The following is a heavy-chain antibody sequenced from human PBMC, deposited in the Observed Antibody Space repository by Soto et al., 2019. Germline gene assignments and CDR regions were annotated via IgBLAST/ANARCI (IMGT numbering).Heavy chain of an antibody. CDR3: ARRVVPAAIGGDAFDI. V-gene: IGHV3-7*01. D-gene: IGHD2-2*01. CDR1: GFTFSSYW. CDR2: IKQDGSEK. Sequence: GGSLRLSCAASGFTFSSYWMSWVRQAPGKGLEWVANIKQDGSEKYYVDSVKGRFTISRDNAKNSLYLQMNSLRAEDTAVYYCARRVVPAAIGGDAFDIWGQGTMVTVSS. J-gene: IGHJ3*02.